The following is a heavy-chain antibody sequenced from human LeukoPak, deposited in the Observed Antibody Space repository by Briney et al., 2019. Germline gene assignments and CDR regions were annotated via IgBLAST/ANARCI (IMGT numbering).Heavy chain of an antibody. CDR3: AREGYNYGFGDY. J-gene: IGHJ4*02. Sequence: ASVKVSCKASGYTFITYNLHWVGQAPGQGLEWMGIISPTGGSASYAQKFQGRVTMTRDTSTSIVYMEVSSLRSEDTAVYYCAREGYNYGFGDYWGQGALVTVSS. D-gene: IGHD5-18*01. CDR1: GYTFITYN. CDR2: ISPTGGSA. V-gene: IGHV1-46*01.